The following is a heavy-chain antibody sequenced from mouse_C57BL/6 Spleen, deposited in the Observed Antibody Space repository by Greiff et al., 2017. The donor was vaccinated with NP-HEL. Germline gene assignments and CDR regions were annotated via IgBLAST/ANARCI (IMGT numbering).Heavy chain of an antibody. Sequence: EVMLVESGGGLVKPGGSLKLSCAASGFTFSDYRMHWVRQAPEKGLEWVAYISSGSSTIYYADTVKGRFTIARDNAKNTLFLQRTSLRSEDTAMYYCARLDYYYAYDYWGQGTSVTVSS. V-gene: IGHV5-17*01. J-gene: IGHJ4*01. D-gene: IGHD1-1*01. CDR1: GFTFSDYR. CDR3: ARLDYYYAYDY. CDR2: ISSGSSTI.